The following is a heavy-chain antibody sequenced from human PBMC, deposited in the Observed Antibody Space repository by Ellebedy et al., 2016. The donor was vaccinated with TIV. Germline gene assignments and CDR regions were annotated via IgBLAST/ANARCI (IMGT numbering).Heavy chain of an antibody. V-gene: IGHV4-38-2*02. CDR3: ARMRSYGFSTPAY. D-gene: IGHD3-16*01. Sequence: GSLRLXCSVSGFSISGGYYWGWIRQTPGKGLEWIGSMFHSGSTYYNPSLKSRVTISVDTSKNQMSLKVTSVTAADTAIYYCARMRSYGFSTPAYWGQGTLVSVSS. CDR1: GFSISGGYY. J-gene: IGHJ4*02. CDR2: MFHSGST.